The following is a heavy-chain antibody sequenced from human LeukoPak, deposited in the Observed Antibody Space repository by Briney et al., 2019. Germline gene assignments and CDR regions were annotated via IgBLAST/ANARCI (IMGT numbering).Heavy chain of an antibody. CDR1: GFSFSNYG. Sequence: GGSLRLSCKVSGFSFSNYGMDWVRQVPGKGLEWLSFIDSSSYTSYADSVKGRFTISRDNAENSLYLQMSSLTVEDTAVYYCARDPSGNPDFDYWGQGTLVTVSS. CDR2: IDSSSYT. V-gene: IGHV3-21*05. D-gene: IGHD5-12*01. J-gene: IGHJ4*02. CDR3: ARDPSGNPDFDY.